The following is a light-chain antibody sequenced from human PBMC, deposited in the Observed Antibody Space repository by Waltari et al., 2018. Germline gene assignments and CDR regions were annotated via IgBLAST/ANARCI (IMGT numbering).Light chain of an antibody. Sequence: DIVMTQSPLSLPVTPGEPAPISCRSSQSLLYSNGYNYLDWYLQKPGQSPQLLIYLGSNRASGVPDRFSGSGSGTDFTLKISRVEAEDVGVYYCMQAVQTPLTFGGGTKVEIK. J-gene: IGKJ4*01. V-gene: IGKV2-28*01. CDR3: MQAVQTPLT. CDR2: LGS. CDR1: QSLLYSNGYNY.